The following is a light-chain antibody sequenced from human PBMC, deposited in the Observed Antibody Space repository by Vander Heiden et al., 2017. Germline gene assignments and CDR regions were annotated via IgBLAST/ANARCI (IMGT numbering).Light chain of an antibody. CDR2: EGS. Sequence: QSALTQPASVSGSPGQSITISCTGTSSAVGSYNLVSWYQQPPGKAPKLMIYEGSKRPSGVSNRFSGSKSGNTASLTISGLQAEDEADYYCCSYAGGSTYVFGTGTKVTVL. CDR1: SSAVGSYNL. V-gene: IGLV2-23*01. CDR3: CSYAGGSTYV. J-gene: IGLJ1*01.